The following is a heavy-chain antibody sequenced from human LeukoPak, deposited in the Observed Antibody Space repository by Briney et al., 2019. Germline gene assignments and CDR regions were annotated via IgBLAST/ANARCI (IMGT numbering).Heavy chain of an antibody. CDR2: ISSSSSTI. Sequence: GGSLRLSCAASGFTFSSYSMNWVRRAPGKGLEWVSYISSSSSTIYYADSVKGRFTISRDNAKNSLYLQMNSLRAEDTAVYYCARGRVPAAGDWGQGTLVTVSS. CDR3: ARGRVPAAGD. CDR1: GFTFSSYS. D-gene: IGHD2-2*01. V-gene: IGHV3-48*01. J-gene: IGHJ4*02.